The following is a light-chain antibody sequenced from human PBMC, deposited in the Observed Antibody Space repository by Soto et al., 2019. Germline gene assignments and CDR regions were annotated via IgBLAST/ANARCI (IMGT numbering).Light chain of an antibody. CDR2: TNN. Sequence: QSVLTQPPSASGTPGQSVTISCSGSSSNIGSNFVNWYQQLPGTAPKLLIYTNNQRPSGVPDRFSGSKSGTSASLAISGLQSEDEVDYHCAAWDDSLNGPLFGGGTKLTVL. V-gene: IGLV1-44*01. CDR1: SSNIGSNF. J-gene: IGLJ3*02. CDR3: AAWDDSLNGPL.